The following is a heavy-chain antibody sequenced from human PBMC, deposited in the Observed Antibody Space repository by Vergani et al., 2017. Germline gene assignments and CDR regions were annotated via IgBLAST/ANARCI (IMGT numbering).Heavy chain of an antibody. CDR3: AKGVDDFWSGFDY. CDR1: GFTFSSYA. Sequence: EVQLLESGGGLVQPGGSLRLSCAASGFTFSSYAMSWVRQAPGKGLEWVSGISWNSGSIGYADSVKGRFTISRDNAKNSLYLQMNSLRAEDTALYYCAKGVDDFWSGFDYWGQGTLVTVSS. V-gene: IGHV3-9*01. J-gene: IGHJ4*02. D-gene: IGHD3-3*01. CDR2: ISWNSGSI.